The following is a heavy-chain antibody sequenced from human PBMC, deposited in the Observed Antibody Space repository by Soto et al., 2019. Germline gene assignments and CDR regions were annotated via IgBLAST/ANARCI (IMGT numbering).Heavy chain of an antibody. Sequence: SLTCTVSGYSSSSGSYWAWIRQPPGKGPEWIASIYHGGTTFYNPSLKSRITISVDTSNNQFSLKLTSVTAADTAVYYCARVHVMVVAGSTFDYWGHGTLVTVYS. D-gene: IGHD6-19*01. V-gene: IGHV4-38-2*02. CDR1: GYSSSSGSY. J-gene: IGHJ4*01. CDR3: ARVHVMVVAGSTFDY. CDR2: IYHGGTT.